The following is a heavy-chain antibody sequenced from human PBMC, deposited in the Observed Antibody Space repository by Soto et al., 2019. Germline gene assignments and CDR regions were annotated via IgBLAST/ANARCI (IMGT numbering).Heavy chain of an antibody. CDR3: ARLGHYDFWRGYYPYYYYYYMDV. CDR1: GYTFTSYD. J-gene: IGHJ6*03. D-gene: IGHD3-3*01. Sequence: QVQLVQSGAEVKKPGASVKVSCKASGYTFTSYDINWVRQATGQGLEWMGWMNPNSGNTGYAQKFQGRVTMTRNTSISKDYMELSSLRSEDTAVYYCARLGHYDFWRGYYPYYYYYYMDVWGKGTTVTVSS. CDR2: MNPNSGNT. V-gene: IGHV1-8*01.